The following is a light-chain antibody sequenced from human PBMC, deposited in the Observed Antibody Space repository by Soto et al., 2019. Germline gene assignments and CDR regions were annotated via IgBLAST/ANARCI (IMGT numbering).Light chain of an antibody. CDR3: QQYGNSPIT. CDR1: QSVSSS. J-gene: IGKJ5*01. V-gene: IGKV3-20*01. CDR2: GTS. Sequence: EVVMTQSPATLSVSPGGTATLSCRASQSVSSSLAWYQQKPGQPPRLLIYGTSSRATGIPDRFSGSGSGTDFTLTISRLEPEDFAVYYCQQYGNSPITFGQGTRLEIK.